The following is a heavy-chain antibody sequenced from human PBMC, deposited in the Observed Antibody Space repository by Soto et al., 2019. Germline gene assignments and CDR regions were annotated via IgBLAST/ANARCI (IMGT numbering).Heavy chain of an antibody. CDR2: ISSSSSTI. V-gene: IGHV3-48*01. J-gene: IGHJ4*02. CDR3: ARDAPPDDY. CDR1: GFTSSSYS. Sequence: GGSLRLSCAASGFTSSSYSMNWVRQAPGKGLEWVSYISSSSSTIYYADSVKGRFTISRDNAKNSLYLQMNSLRAEDTAVYYCARDAPPDDYWGQGTLVTVSS.